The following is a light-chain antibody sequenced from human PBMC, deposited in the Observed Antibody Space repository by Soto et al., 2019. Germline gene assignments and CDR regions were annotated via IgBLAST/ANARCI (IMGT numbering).Light chain of an antibody. CDR2: AAS. CDR3: QQSYSVPRT. J-gene: IGKJ1*01. Sequence: IPMTHSPSSLSASLGDRVMITCRASQTISTHLNWYQQKPGKAPKLLIYAASTLQSGVPTRFSGSGSGTDFTLTISSLQPEDFATYYCQQSYSVPRTFGLGTKVDIK. CDR1: QTISTH. V-gene: IGKV1-39*01.